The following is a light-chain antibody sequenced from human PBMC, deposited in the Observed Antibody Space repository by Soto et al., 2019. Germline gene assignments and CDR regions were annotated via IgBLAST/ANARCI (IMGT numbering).Light chain of an antibody. V-gene: IGKV3-15*01. CDR2: DTS. CDR3: QQYGSSGT. CDR1: QSVSVK. J-gene: IGKJ1*01. Sequence: EIVITQSPAPLPVSPGERATLSCRASQSVSVKLAWYQQKPGQAPRLLIYDTSTRATGIPARFSGSGSGTDFTLTISRLEPEDFAVYYCQQYGSSGTFGQGTTVDIK.